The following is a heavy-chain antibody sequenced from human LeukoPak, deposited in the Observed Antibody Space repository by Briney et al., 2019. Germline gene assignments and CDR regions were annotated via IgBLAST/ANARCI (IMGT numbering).Heavy chain of an antibody. CDR1: GYTCTSYY. CDR3: ARDGSMIRNDDAFDI. V-gene: IGHV1-46*01. CDR2: INPSGGST. J-gene: IGHJ3*02. Sequence: GASVKVSCKASGYTCTSYYMHWGRHTPGQGLEWMGIINPSGGSTSYSQKFQGRVNMTRDMSTSTVYMELSSLKSEDTAVYYCARDGSMIRNDDAFDIWGQGTMVTVSS. D-gene: IGHD3-16*01.